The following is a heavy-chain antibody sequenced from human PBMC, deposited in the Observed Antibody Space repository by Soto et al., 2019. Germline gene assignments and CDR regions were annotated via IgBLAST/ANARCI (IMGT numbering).Heavy chain of an antibody. Sequence: VGSLRLSCAASGFTVSSNYMSWVRQAPGKGLEWVSVIYSGGSTYYADSVKGRFTISRDNSKNTLYLQMNSLRAEDTAVYYCARDRGYSYGPGYYYYYGMDVWGQGTTVTVSS. V-gene: IGHV3-53*01. J-gene: IGHJ6*02. CDR2: IYSGGST. CDR1: GFTVSSNY. CDR3: ARDRGYSYGPGYYYYYGMDV. D-gene: IGHD5-18*01.